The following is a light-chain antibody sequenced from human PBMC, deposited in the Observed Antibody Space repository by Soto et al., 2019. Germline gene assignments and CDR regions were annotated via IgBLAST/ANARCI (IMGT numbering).Light chain of an antibody. V-gene: IGKV1-39*01. Sequence: DIQMTQAPSTLSASIGDRVIITCRASQSISHWLAWYQQKPGKAPKLLIYAASSLQSGVPSRFSGSGSGTDFTLTISSLQPEDFATYYCQQSYTPLTFGGGTKVDIK. CDR1: QSISHW. CDR3: QQSYTPLT. J-gene: IGKJ4*01. CDR2: AAS.